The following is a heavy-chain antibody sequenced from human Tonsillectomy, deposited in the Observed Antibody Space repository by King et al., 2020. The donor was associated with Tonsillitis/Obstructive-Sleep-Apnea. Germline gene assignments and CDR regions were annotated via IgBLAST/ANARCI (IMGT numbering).Heavy chain of an antibody. CDR1: GGSISSYY. CDR2: IYYSGST. D-gene: IGHD2-8*01. J-gene: IGHJ5*02. CDR3: ARGDGVRGFNWFDP. V-gene: IGHV4-59*01. Sequence: VQLQESGPGLVKPSETLSLTCTVSGGSISSYYWSGIRQPPGKGLEWIGYIYYSGSTNYNPSLKRRVTRSVDTSKNQFSLKLSSVTAADTAVYYCARGDGVRGFNWFDPWGQGTLVTVSS.